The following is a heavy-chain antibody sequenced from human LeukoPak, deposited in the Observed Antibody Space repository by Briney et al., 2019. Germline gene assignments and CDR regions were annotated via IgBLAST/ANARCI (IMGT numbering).Heavy chain of an antibody. J-gene: IGHJ4*02. CDR2: IIPSVGTA. CDR1: GGTFSSYA. V-gene: IGHV1-69*05. Sequence: SVKLSCKASGGTFSSYAISWVRQAPGQGLEWMGGIIPSVGTAYYAQNFQGRVTITTDESTSTAYMQLTSLRAEDTAVYYCARGSIEYSSSHNYFDCWGQGTLVTVSS. D-gene: IGHD6-6*01. CDR3: ARGSIEYSSSHNYFDC.